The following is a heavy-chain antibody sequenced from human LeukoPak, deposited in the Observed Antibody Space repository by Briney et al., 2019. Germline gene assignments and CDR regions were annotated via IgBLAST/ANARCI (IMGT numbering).Heavy chain of an antibody. D-gene: IGHD3-22*01. CDR2: IIPIFGTA. CDR3: ASFHRSGYSQYYFDY. V-gene: IGHV1-69*13. CDR1: GGTFSSYA. J-gene: IGHJ4*02. Sequence: SVKVSCKASGGTFSSYAISWVRQAPGQGLEWMGGIIPIFGTANYAQKFQGRVTITADESASTAYMELSSLRSEDTAVYYCASFHRSGYSQYYFDYWGQGTLVTVSS.